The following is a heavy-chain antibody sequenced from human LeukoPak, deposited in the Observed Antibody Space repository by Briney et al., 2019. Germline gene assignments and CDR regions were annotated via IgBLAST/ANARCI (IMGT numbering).Heavy chain of an antibody. V-gene: IGHV3-23*01. CDR1: GFPFTNYA. CDR2: IPASGIST. CDR3: AKRQQWLPFDY. Sequence: PGGSLRLSCAASGFPFTNYAMSWVRQARGKGLEWVSSIPASGISTYYADSVKGRYAISRDNPKSTLYLQMNSLRAEDTAVYYCAKRQQWLPFDYWGQGTLVTVSS. J-gene: IGHJ4*02. D-gene: IGHD6-19*01.